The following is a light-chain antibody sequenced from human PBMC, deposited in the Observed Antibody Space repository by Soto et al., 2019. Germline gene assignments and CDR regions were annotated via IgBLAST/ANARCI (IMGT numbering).Light chain of an antibody. CDR3: QQYYSYPS. CDR2: AAS. Sequence: AIRMTQSPSSLSASTGDRVTITFRASHGISSYLAWYQQKPGKAPKLLIYAASTLQSGVPSRFSGSGSGTDSTLTISCLQSEDFATYYCQQYYSYPSFGQGTKVDI. CDR1: HGISSY. J-gene: IGKJ1*01. V-gene: IGKV1-8*01.